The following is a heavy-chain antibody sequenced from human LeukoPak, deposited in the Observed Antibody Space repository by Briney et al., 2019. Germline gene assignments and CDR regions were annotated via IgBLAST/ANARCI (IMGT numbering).Heavy chain of an antibody. V-gene: IGHV4-34*01. CDR3: ARGYSSGWYRRDNDY. D-gene: IGHD6-19*01. J-gene: IGHJ4*02. CDR1: GGSFSGYY. CDR2: IHHSGST. Sequence: SETLSLTCAVYGGSFSGYYWSWIRQPPGKGLEWIGEIHHSGSTNYNPSLKSRVTISVDTSKNQFSLKLSSVTAADTAVYYCARGYSSGWYRRDNDYWGQGTLVTVSS.